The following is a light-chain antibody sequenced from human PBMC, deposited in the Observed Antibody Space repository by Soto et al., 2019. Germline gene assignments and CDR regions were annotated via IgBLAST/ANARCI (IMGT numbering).Light chain of an antibody. J-gene: IGKJ1*01. CDR1: QSISSY. CDR3: QQSYSTPQA. Sequence: DIQMTQSPSSLSASVGDRVTITCRASQSISSYLNWYQQKPGKAPTPLIYAASSLQSGVPSRFSGSGSGTDFTLTISSLQPEDFATYYCQQSYSTPQAFGQGTKVDIK. V-gene: IGKV1-39*01. CDR2: AAS.